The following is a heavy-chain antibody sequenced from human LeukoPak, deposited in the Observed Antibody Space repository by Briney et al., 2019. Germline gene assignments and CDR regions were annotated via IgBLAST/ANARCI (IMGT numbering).Heavy chain of an antibody. Sequence: GSLRLSCAASGFTFSSYWMSWVRQAPGKGLEWVANIKQDGSEKYYVDSVKGRFTISRDNAKNSLYLQMNSLRAEDTAVYYCARGGFYYDSSGYYYYYWGQGTLVTVSS. CDR2: IKQDGSEK. CDR3: ARGGFYYDSSGYYYYY. CDR1: GFTFSSYW. J-gene: IGHJ4*02. D-gene: IGHD3-22*01. V-gene: IGHV3-7*01.